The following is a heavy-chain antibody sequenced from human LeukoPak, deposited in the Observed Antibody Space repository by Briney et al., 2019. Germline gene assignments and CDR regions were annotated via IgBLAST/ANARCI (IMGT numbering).Heavy chain of an antibody. CDR1: GFTFSSYW. CDR2: IKQDGSEK. D-gene: IGHD6-13*01. J-gene: IGHJ5*01. Sequence: GGSLRLSCTASGFTFSSYWMSWVRQAPGKGLEWVANIKQDGSEKYYVDSVKGRFTISRDNAKNSLYLQMSSLRAEDTAVYYCARGGDSSSWFDYWGQGTLVTVSS. CDR3: ARGGDSSSWFDY. V-gene: IGHV3-7*01.